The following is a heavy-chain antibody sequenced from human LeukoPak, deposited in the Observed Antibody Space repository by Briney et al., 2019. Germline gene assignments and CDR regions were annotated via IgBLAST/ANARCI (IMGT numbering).Heavy chain of an antibody. CDR2: TYYRSKWYN. J-gene: IGHJ4*02. CDR1: GDSVSSNSAA. CDR3: ARGGGVTVAGNLGY. Sequence: SQTLSLTCAISGDSVSSNSAAWKWVRQSPSRGLEWLGRTYYRSKWYNDYAVSVKSRITINPDTSKNQFSLQLNSVTPEDTAIYYCARGGGVTVAGNLGYWGQGTLVTVSS. V-gene: IGHV6-1*01. D-gene: IGHD6-19*01.